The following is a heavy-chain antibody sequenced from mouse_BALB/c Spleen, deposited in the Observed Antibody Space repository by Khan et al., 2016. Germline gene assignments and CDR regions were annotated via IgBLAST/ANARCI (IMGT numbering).Heavy chain of an antibody. CDR1: GFSLSTSGMG. Sequence: QVTLKESGPGILQPSQTLSLTCSFSGFSLSTSGMGVGWLRQPSGKGLEWLAHIWWDDDKRYNPSLQSRLPISKDTSSNQVFLKSASVDTADTATYYCERREGGRAMDYWGQGTSVTVSS. D-gene: IGHD3-3*01. CDR2: IWWDDDK. J-gene: IGHJ4*01. CDR3: ERREGGRAMDY. V-gene: IGHV8-12*01.